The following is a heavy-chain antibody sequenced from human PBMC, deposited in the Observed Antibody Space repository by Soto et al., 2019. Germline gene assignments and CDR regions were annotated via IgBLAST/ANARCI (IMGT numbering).Heavy chain of an antibody. V-gene: IGHV4-30-4*02. CDR3: ARDIQQYYYYGMDV. CDR1: GGSISSGDYY. CDR2: IYYSGST. Sequence: PSDTLSLTCTVSGGSISSGDYYWSWIRQPPGKGLEWIGYIYYSGSTYYNPSLKSRVTISVDTSKNQFSLKLSSVTAADTAVYYCARDIQQYYYYGMDVWGQGTTVTVSS. D-gene: IGHD5-18*01. J-gene: IGHJ6*02.